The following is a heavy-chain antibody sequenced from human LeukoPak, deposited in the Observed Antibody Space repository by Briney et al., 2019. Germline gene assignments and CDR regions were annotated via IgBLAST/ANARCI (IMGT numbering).Heavy chain of an antibody. CDR1: GGSFSGYY. Sequence: SETLSLTCAVYGGSFSGYYWSWIRQPPGKGLEWIGEINHSGSTNYNPSLKSRVTISVDTSKNQFSLKLSSVTAADTAVYYCARDLRGFSGSFKDYWGQGTLVTVSS. J-gene: IGHJ4*02. D-gene: IGHD1-26*01. CDR3: ARDLRGFSGSFKDY. V-gene: IGHV4-34*01. CDR2: INHSGST.